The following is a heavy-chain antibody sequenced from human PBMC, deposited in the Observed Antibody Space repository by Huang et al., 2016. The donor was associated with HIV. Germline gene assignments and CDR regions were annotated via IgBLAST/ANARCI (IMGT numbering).Heavy chain of an antibody. V-gene: IGHV7-4-1*02. J-gene: IGHJ4*02. CDR2: INTKTGKP. CDR3: ARYRLTGTFLDS. CDR1: GYTFTTYS. D-gene: IGHD3-9*01. Sequence: QVQLVQSGSELRKPGASVKVSCKASGYTFTTYSLIWVRQAPGQGLEWMGWINTKTGKPTYAQGVTGRFVFSLDTTVNTADLQISSLKTDDTAKYFCARYRLTGTFLDSWGQGTQVTVSS.